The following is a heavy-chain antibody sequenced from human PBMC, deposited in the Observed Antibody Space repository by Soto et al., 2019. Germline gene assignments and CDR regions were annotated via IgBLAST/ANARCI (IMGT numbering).Heavy chain of an antibody. Sequence: AASVKVSCKASGYTFTGYYMHWVRQAPGQGLEWMGWINPNSGGTNYAQKFQGRVTMTRDTSISTAYMELSRLRSDDTAVYYCARDLGLITGTTFHYYGMDVWGQGTTVTVSS. CDR3: ARDLGLITGTTFHYYGMDV. CDR2: INPNSGGT. V-gene: IGHV1-2*02. CDR1: GYTFTGYY. D-gene: IGHD1-7*01. J-gene: IGHJ6*02.